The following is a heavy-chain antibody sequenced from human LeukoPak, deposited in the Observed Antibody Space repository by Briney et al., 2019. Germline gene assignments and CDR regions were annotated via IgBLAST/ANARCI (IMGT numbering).Heavy chain of an antibody. CDR2: IWYVGSSE. D-gene: IGHD3-9*01. J-gene: IGHJ4*02. CDR1: GFTFSSYG. Sequence: GGSLRLSCEASGFTFSSYGMHWVRQPPGKGLEWVAVIWYVGSSEYYAGSVKGRFTISRDNSRNTLSLQMTSLRGDDTAVYYCASGLTGPFYSAYWGQGTLV. CDR3: ASGLTGPFYSAY. V-gene: IGHV3-33*01.